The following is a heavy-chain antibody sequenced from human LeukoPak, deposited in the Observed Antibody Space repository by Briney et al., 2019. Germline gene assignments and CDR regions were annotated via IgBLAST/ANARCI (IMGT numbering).Heavy chain of an antibody. D-gene: IGHD3-10*01. CDR3: ARVRGRFGESNPFDY. V-gene: IGHV1-2*02. J-gene: IGHJ4*02. CDR1: GYTFTGYY. CDR2: INPNSGGT. Sequence: GASVKVSCKASGYTFTGYYMHWVRQAPGQGLELMGWINPNSGGTNYAQKFQGRVTMTRDTSISTAYMELSWLRSDDTAVYYCARVRGRFGESNPFDYWGQGTLVTVSS.